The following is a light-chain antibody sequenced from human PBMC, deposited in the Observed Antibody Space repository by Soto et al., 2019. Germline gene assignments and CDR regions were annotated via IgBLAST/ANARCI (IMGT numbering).Light chain of an antibody. CDR1: TSDVGGYNY. V-gene: IGLV2-14*01. Sequence: QSALTQPASVSGSPAQSITISCTGTTSDVGGYNYVSWYQQHPGKAPKLMMYEVSNRPSGVSNRFSGSKSGNTASLTISGLHTDDEADYYCSSYTSSSTLGVFGGGTKLTVL. CDR3: SSYTSSSTLGV. CDR2: EVS. J-gene: IGLJ2*01.